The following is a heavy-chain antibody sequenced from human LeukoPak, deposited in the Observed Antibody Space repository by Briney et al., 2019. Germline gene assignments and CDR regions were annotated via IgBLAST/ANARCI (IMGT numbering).Heavy chain of an antibody. V-gene: IGHV3-21*01. CDR3: ARGATIFGSGYYYYMDV. D-gene: IGHD3-3*01. CDR2: ISSSSSYI. J-gene: IGHJ6*03. CDR1: GFTFSCYS. Sequence: PGGSLRLSCAASGFTFSCYSMNWVRQAPGKGLEWVSSISSSSSYIYYADSVKGRFTIYRDNAKNSLYLQMNSLRAEDTAVYYCARGATIFGSGYYYYMDVWGKGTTVTVSS.